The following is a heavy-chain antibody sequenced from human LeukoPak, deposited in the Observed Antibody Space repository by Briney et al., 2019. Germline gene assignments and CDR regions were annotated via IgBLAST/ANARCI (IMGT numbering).Heavy chain of an antibody. Sequence: GGSLRLSCAASGFTFSNAWMSWVRQAAGKGLEWVGRIKSKTDGETIDYAAPVKGRFTISRDDSKNTLYLQMNSLKTEDTAVYHCTTEGRHGSFESWGQGTLVTVSS. D-gene: IGHD5-24*01. CDR3: TTEGRHGSFES. J-gene: IGHJ5*01. CDR2: IKSKTDGETI. V-gene: IGHV3-15*01. CDR1: GFTFSNAW.